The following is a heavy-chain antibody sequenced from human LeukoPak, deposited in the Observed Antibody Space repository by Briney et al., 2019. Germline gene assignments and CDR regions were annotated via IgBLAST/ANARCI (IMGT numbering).Heavy chain of an antibody. CDR1: EFTFSSYW. D-gene: IGHD2-2*01. Sequence: GGSLRLSCAASEFTFSSYWMNWVRQAPGKGLEWVANIKQDGSETYYVDSVKGRFTISRDNAQNSLYLQMNSLSAEDTAVYYCATVRPDDGSGNSYRDLHIWGQGTKVTVAS. J-gene: IGHJ3*02. CDR3: ATVRPDDGSGNSYRDLHI. CDR2: IKQDGSET. V-gene: IGHV3-7*01.